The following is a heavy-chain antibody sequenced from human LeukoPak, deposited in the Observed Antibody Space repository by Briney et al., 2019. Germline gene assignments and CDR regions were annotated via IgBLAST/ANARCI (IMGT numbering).Heavy chain of an antibody. CDR3: ARGDMAERSFDY. CDR1: GGSISSYY. V-gene: IGHV4-59*08. CDR2: MHYSGST. Sequence: SETLSLTCTVSGGSISSYYWSWIRQPPGKGQEWIGYMHYSGSTKYNPSLKSRVTTSVDTSKKQFSLKLRSVTAADTAVYYCARGDMAERSFDYWGQGTLVTVSS. J-gene: IGHJ4*02. D-gene: IGHD5-24*01.